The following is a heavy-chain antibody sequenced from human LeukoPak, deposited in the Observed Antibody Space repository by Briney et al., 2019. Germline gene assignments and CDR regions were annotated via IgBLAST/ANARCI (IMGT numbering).Heavy chain of an antibody. J-gene: IGHJ5*02. CDR1: GGSISSGGYS. CDR2: IYYSGST. CDR3: ARGIVVVVAATRSRYNWFDP. V-gene: IGHV4-30-4*07. D-gene: IGHD2-15*01. Sequence: SETLSLTCAVSGGSISSGGYSWSWIRQPPGKGLEWIGYIYYSGSTYYNPSLKSRVTISVDTSKNQFSLKLSSVTAADTAVYYCARGIVVVVAATRSRYNWFDPWGQGTLVTVSS.